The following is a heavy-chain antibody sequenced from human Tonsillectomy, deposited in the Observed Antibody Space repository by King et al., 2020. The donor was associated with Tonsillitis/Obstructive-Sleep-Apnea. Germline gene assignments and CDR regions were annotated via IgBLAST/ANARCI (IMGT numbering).Heavy chain of an antibody. Sequence: RLELIYWDDDTYHSPSLKSRLTITKDTSKNQVVLTMTNMDPVDTATYYCAHTQWDLPGFFDYWGQGALVTVSS. D-gene: IGHD1-26*01. J-gene: IGHJ4*02. CDR2: IYWDDDT. V-gene: IGHV2-5*02. CDR3: AHTQWDLPGFFDY.